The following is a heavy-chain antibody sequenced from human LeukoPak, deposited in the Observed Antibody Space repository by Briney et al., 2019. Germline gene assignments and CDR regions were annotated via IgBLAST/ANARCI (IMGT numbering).Heavy chain of an antibody. D-gene: IGHD4-23*01. CDR2: INPNSGGT. CDR1: GYTFTGYY. V-gene: IGHV1-2*02. J-gene: IGHJ5*02. CDR3: ARDSDAVVTLNGFDP. Sequence: GASVKVSCKAAGYTFTGYYMHWVRQAPGQGLEWMGWINPNSGGTNYAQKFQGRVTMTRDTSISTAYMELSRLRSDDTAVYYCARDSDAVVTLNGFDPWGQGTLVTVSS.